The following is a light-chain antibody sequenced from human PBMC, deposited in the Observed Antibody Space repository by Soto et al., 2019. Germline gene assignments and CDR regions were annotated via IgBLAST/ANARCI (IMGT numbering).Light chain of an antibody. V-gene: IGKV1-39*01. CDR1: QSISSY. Sequence: DIQMTQSPSSLSASVGYRVTITCRASQSISSYLNWYQQKPGTAPKLLIYAASSLQSGVPSRFSGSGSGTDFTLTISSLQPEDFETYHCQQSYSTPYTFGQGTMVDIK. CDR2: AAS. CDR3: QQSYSTPYT. J-gene: IGKJ2*01.